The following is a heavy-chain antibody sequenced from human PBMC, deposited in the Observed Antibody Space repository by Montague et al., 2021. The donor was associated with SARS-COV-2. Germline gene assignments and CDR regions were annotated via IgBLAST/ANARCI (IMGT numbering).Heavy chain of an antibody. J-gene: IGHJ3*02. V-gene: IGHV4-61*03. D-gene: IGHD6-19*01. Sequence: SETLSLTCTVSGDSMSYRSYYWGWIRQSPGKGLEWIGYIYYSGTTIYNPSLESRVTISVDTSSNVFSLKLRSVAAADTAIYYCARYEAVADDFDIWGHGTVVTVS. CDR3: ARYEAVADDFDI. CDR2: IYYSGTT. CDR1: GDSMSYRSYY.